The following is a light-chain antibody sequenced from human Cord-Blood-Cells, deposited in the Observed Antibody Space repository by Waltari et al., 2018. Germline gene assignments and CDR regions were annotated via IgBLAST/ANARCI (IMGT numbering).Light chain of an antibody. J-gene: IGLJ3*02. V-gene: IGLV2-14*03. CDR3: SSYTSSSTWV. Sequence: QSALTQPASVSGSPGQPITISCTGTSSDVGGYNYVSWYQHHPGKAPKLMIYDVSNRPSGVSNRFSGSKSGNTASLTISGLQAEDEADYYYSSYTSSSTWVFGGGTKLTVL. CDR1: SSDVGGYNY. CDR2: DVS.